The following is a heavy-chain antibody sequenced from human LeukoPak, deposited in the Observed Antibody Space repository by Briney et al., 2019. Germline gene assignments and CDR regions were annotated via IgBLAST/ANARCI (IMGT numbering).Heavy chain of an antibody. D-gene: IGHD3-3*01. V-gene: IGHV3-23*01. CDR3: AKDRSSRYDFWSGSFSHYYYYYMDV. J-gene: IGHJ6*03. CDR1: GFTFSSYA. Sequence: GGSLGLSCAASGFTFSSYAMSWVRQAPGKGLEWVSAISGGSADYADSVKGRFSISIDNSKNTLYLQMNSLRAEDTAVYYCAKDRSSRYDFWSGSFSHYYYYYMDVWGKGTTVTVSS. CDR2: ISGGSA.